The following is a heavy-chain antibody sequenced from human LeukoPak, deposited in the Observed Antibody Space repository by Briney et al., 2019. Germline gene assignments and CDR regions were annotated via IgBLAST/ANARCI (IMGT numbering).Heavy chain of an antibody. D-gene: IGHD1-26*01. CDR3: ARGDRVGASGYYFDY. V-gene: IGHV4-61*01. CDR1: GGSVSSGRYY. Sequence: SETLSLTCTVSGGSVSSGRYYWSWIRQPPGEGLECIGYIYYSGTTSYTPSLKSRVTMSVDTANNQFSLKLSSVTAADTAVYYCARGDRVGASGYYFDYWGQGILVTVSS. J-gene: IGHJ4*02. CDR2: IYYSGTT.